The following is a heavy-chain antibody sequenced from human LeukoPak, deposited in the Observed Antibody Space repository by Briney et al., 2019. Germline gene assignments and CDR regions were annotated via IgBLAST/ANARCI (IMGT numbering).Heavy chain of an antibody. CDR3: ARDEYNSAYRPFDS. D-gene: IGHD1-1*01. Sequence: GGSLRLSCTASGFTFGDYAMSWVRQAPGKGLEWVGFIRSKTYGGTTEYAASVKGRFAISRDDSKSIAYLQMNSLKTEDTAVYYCARDEYNSAYRPFDSWGQGTLVTVSS. CDR2: IRSKTYGGTT. CDR1: GFTFGDYA. J-gene: IGHJ4*02. V-gene: IGHV3-49*04.